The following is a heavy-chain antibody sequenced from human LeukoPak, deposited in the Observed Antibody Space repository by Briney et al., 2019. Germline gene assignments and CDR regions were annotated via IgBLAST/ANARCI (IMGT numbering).Heavy chain of an antibody. Sequence: GGSLRLSCTASGFTFGDYGMAWVRQAPGKGLEWVGFIRSKPYGGTTEYAASVKGRFTISRDDSKSIAYLQMNSLKTEDTAVYFCSGSFGELSFFDYWGQGTLVTVSS. CDR1: GFTFGDYG. V-gene: IGHV3-49*04. CDR3: SGSFGELSFFDY. J-gene: IGHJ4*02. CDR2: IRSKPYGGTT. D-gene: IGHD3-10*01.